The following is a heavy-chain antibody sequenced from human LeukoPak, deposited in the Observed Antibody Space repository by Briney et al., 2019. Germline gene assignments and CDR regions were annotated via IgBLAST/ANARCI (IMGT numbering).Heavy chain of an antibody. Sequence: GGSLRLSCAASGFTFSSYWMSWVRQAPGKGLEWVANIKQDGSEKYYVDSVKGRFTISRDNAKSSLYLQMNSLRAEDTAVYYCARAWAPVGADYFDYWGQGTLVTVSS. CDR1: GFTFSSYW. V-gene: IGHV3-7*01. J-gene: IGHJ4*02. CDR3: ARAWAPVGADYFDY. CDR2: IKQDGSEK. D-gene: IGHD1-26*01.